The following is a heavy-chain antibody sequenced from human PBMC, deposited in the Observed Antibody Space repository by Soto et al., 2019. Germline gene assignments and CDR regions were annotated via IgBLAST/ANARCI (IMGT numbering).Heavy chain of an antibody. CDR3: ARLAYSSGWYRGFDP. D-gene: IGHD6-19*01. J-gene: IGHJ5*02. Sequence: PGESLKISCKGSVYSFTSYWISWVRQMPGKGLEWMGRIDPSDSYTNYSPSFQGHVTISADKSISTAYLQWSSLKASDTAMYYCARLAYSSGWYRGFDPWGQGTLVTVSS. CDR1: VYSFTSYW. V-gene: IGHV5-10-1*01. CDR2: IDPSDSYT.